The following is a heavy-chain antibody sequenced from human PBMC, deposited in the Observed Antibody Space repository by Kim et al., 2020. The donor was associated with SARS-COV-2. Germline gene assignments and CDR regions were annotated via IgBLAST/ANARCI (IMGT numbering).Heavy chain of an antibody. V-gene: IGHV3-9*01. CDR3: AKGTRPLLFGEGVMDV. CDR2: ISWHSGSI. Sequence: GGSLRLSCAASGFTFGDSAMHWVRQVPGRGLEWVSGISWHSGSIDYANSVKGRFTVSRDNAKNSLYLQMNSLRAEDTALYYCAKGTRPLLFGEGVMDVWGQGTTVAVSS. D-gene: IGHD3-10*01. J-gene: IGHJ6*02. CDR1: GFTFGDSA.